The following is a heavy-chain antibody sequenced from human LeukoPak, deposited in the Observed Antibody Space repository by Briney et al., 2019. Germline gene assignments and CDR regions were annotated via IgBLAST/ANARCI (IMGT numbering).Heavy chain of an antibody. Sequence: ASVKVSCKASGYTFTGYYMHWVRQAPGQGLEWMGWINPNSGGTNYAQKFQGRVTMTRDTSISTAYMELSRLRSDDTAVYYCAREGGSSSWDRNDYWGQGTLVTVSS. CDR3: AREGGSSSWDRNDY. J-gene: IGHJ4*02. D-gene: IGHD6-13*01. CDR2: INPNSGGT. V-gene: IGHV1-2*02. CDR1: GYTFTGYY.